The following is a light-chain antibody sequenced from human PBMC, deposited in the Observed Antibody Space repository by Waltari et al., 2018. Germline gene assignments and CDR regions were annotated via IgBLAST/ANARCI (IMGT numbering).Light chain of an antibody. J-gene: IGKJ1*01. CDR1: QSVSSW. CDR3: QQYDNYPWT. V-gene: IGKV1-5*03. CDR2: KAS. Sequence: DIQMTQSPSTLSASVGDKVTITCRASQSVSSWLVWYQQSPGKAPKVLIYKASGLESGVPSRFSSSGSGTEFTLTISSLQPDDFATYYCQQYDNYPWTFGQGTKVEIK.